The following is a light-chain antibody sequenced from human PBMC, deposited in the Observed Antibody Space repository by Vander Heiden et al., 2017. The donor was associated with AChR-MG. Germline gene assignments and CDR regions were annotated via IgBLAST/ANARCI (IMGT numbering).Light chain of an antibody. Sequence: EIVLTQSPATLSLSPGERATLSCRASQSVSSYLAWYQQKPGQAPRLLIYDASKRATGIQPRFSGSGYGTDFTLTISSREPEDFAVYYCQQLSNGPPRLTFGGGTKVEI. CDR1: QSVSSY. CDR3: QQLSNGPPRLT. J-gene: IGKJ4*01. CDR2: DAS. V-gene: IGKV3-11*01.